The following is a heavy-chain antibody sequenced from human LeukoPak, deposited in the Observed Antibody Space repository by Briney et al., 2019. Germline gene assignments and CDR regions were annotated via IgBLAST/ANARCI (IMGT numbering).Heavy chain of an antibody. CDR2: SYPSDSDT. V-gene: IGHV5-51*03. D-gene: IGHD3-10*01. Sequence: GASLKISSTGAGDSFTSCRIGGVREIPGKGLEWMGISYPSDSDTRYSPSFQGQVTISADKSISTAYLQWSSLKASDTAMYYCARSETMARGAIPYYYYMDVWGKGTTVTVSS. CDR3: ARSETMARGAIPYYYYMDV. J-gene: IGHJ6*03. CDR1: GDSFTSCR.